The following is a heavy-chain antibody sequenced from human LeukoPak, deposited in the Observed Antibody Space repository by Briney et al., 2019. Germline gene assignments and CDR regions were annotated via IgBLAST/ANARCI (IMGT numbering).Heavy chain of an antibody. Sequence: ASVKVSCKASGYTFTAYVMNWVRQAPGQGLEWMGWINTNTGNPTYAQGFTGRFVFSLDTSVSTAYLQINSLKAEDTAVYYCARVGRYGVLYFDYWGQGTLVTVSS. J-gene: IGHJ4*02. CDR1: GYTFTAYV. V-gene: IGHV7-4-1*02. D-gene: IGHD4-17*01. CDR3: ARVGRYGVLYFDY. CDR2: INTNTGNP.